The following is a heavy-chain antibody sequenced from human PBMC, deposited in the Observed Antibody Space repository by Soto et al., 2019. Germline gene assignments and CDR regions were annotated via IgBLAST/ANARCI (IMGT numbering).Heavy chain of an antibody. CDR2: VSTTSTST. V-gene: IGHV3-21*01. D-gene: IGHD3-3*01. CDR3: ARDVEWNFDY. J-gene: IGHJ4*02. CDR1: GFTFSNYD. Sequence: VQLVESGGGLVKPGGSLRLSCAASGFTFSNYDMNWVRQAPGKGLEWVSSVSTTSTSTYYADSVKGRFTISRDNAKNSLYLQMNSLRVEDTAVYYCARDVEWNFDYWGQGTLVTVAS.